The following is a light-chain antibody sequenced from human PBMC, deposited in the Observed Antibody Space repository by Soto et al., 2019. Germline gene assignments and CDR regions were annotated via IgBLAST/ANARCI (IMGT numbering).Light chain of an antibody. V-gene: IGLV2-14*01. Sequence: QSVLTQPASVSGSPGQSITISCTGTSSDVGGYDYVPWYQQHPGKAPTLLIYDVINRPSGASFRFSGSKSGNTASLTISGLQAEDEAEYYCSSYTRSSISVFGTGTKLTVL. CDR1: SSDVGGYDY. CDR3: SSYTRSSISV. CDR2: DVI. J-gene: IGLJ1*01.